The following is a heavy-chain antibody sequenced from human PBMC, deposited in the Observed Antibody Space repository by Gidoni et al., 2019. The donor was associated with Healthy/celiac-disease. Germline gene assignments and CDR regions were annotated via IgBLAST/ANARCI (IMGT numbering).Heavy chain of an antibody. CDR2: INNDGSTK. V-gene: IGHV3-74*01. J-gene: IGHJ4*02. D-gene: IGHD6-13*01. CDR1: GFAFSSYW. CDR3: ARAASSHYFDN. Sequence: EVPLVESGGGFVQPGGSLRLPCVASGFAFSSYWMHWVRQAPGKGLVWVSRINNDGSTKTYADSVKGRFTISRDNAENTLYLQMNSLRAEDTAVYYCARAASSHYFDNWGQGTLVTVSS.